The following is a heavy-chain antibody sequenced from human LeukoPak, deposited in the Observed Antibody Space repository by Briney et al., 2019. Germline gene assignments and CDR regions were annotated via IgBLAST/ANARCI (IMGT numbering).Heavy chain of an antibody. CDR2: IYTSGST. J-gene: IGHJ4*02. CDR3: ARDGGFWSGYSS. D-gene: IGHD3-3*01. CDR1: GGSISSGGYY. Sequence: KASQTLSLTCTVSGGSISSGGYYWSWIRQPAGKGLEWIGRIYTSGSTNYNPSLKSRVTISVDTSKNQFSLKLSSVTAADTAVYYCARDGGFWSGYSSWGQGTLVTVSS. V-gene: IGHV4-61*02.